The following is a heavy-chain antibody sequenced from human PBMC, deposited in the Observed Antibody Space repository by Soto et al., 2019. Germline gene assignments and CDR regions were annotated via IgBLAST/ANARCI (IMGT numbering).Heavy chain of an antibody. CDR3: ARGSHWFDP. CDR2: INHSGST. J-gene: IGHJ5*02. V-gene: IGHV4-34*01. Sequence: AWTLCLTCSVDGGSFSGYYWSWIRQPPVKGLEWIGEINHSGSTNYNPSLKSRVTISVDTSKNQFSLKLSSVTAADTAVYYCARGSHWFDPWGQGNLVTVSS. CDR1: GGSFSGYY.